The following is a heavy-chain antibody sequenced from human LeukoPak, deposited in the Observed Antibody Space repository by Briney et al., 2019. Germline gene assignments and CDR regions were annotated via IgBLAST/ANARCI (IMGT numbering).Heavy chain of an antibody. CDR1: GFTFDDYG. CDR2: INWNGGST. Sequence: PGGSLRLSCAASGFTFDDYGMSWVRQAPGKGLEWVSGINWNGGSTGYADSVKGRLTISRDNAKNSLYLQMNSLRAEDTALYYCARVAYTRSSSYYYYMDVWGKGTTVTVSS. J-gene: IGHJ6*03. CDR3: ARVAYTRSSSYYYYMDV. V-gene: IGHV3-20*04. D-gene: IGHD6-6*01.